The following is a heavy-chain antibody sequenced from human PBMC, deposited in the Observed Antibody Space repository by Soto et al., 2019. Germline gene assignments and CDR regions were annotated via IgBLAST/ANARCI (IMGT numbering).Heavy chain of an antibody. J-gene: IGHJ6*02. CDR3: ARHNYDSSGYYHHYYGMDV. CDR1: GGSGGSFSGYY. CDR2: INHSGST. V-gene: IGHV4-34*01. Sequence: SETLSLTCAVYGGSGGSFSGYYWSWIRQPPGKGLEWIGEINHSGSTNYNPSLKSRVTISVDTSKNQFSLKLSSVTAADTAVYYYARHNYDSSGYYHHYYGMDVGGQGTTVT. D-gene: IGHD3-22*01.